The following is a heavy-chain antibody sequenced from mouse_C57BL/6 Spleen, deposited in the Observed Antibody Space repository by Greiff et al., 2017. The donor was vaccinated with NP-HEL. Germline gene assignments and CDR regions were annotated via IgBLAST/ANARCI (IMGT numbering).Heavy chain of an antibody. CDR3: ARGIGGSNFDY. D-gene: IGHD1-1*02. CDR2: IYPGDGDT. J-gene: IGHJ2*01. Sequence: VKLQQSGPELVKPGASVKISCKASGYAFSSSWMNWVKQRPGKGLEWIGRIYPGDGDTNYNGKFKGKATLTADKSSSTAYMQLSSLTSEDSAVYFCARGIGGSNFDYWGQGTTLTVSS. V-gene: IGHV1-82*01. CDR1: GYAFSSSW.